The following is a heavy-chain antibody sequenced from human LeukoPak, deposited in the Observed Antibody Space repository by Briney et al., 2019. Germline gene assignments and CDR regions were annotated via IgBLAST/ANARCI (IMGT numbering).Heavy chain of an antibody. CDR1: GFTFSSYN. CDR3: ARERGDTIFGVVIPYYYYYMDV. D-gene: IGHD3-3*01. V-gene: IGHV3-21*01. CDR2: ISSSSSYI. Sequence: GGSLRLSCAASGFTFSSYNMNWVRQAPGKGLEWVSSISSSSSYIYYADSLKGRFTISRDNAKNSLYLQMNSLRAEDTAVYYCARERGDTIFGVVIPYYYYYMDVWGKGTTVTVSS. J-gene: IGHJ6*03.